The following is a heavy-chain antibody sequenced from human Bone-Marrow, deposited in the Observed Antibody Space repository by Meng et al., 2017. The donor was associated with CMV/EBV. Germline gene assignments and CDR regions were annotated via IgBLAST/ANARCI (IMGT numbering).Heavy chain of an antibody. V-gene: IGHV3-7*01. Sequence: SCAASGFTFSSYSMNWVRQAPGKGLEWVANIKQDGSEKYYVDSVKGRFTISRDNAKNSLYLQMNSLRAEDTAVYYCARGLPSGWAQWGQGTLVTVSS. D-gene: IGHD6-19*01. CDR2: IKQDGSEK. J-gene: IGHJ4*02. CDR1: GFTFSSYS. CDR3: ARGLPSGWAQ.